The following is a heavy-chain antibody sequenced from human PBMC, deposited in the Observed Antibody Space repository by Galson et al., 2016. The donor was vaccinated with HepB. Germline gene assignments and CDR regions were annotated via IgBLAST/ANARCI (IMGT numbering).Heavy chain of an antibody. CDR1: GGPVSSGGGYF. Sequence: TLSLTCAVSGGPVSSGGGYFWSWIRQPPGQGLEWIGYIYHSGSTHYNPSLKSRLTLSLDRSQNQFSLQLISVTAADTAVYYCARGAVSSGFDPWGQGTLVTVSS. V-gene: IGHV4-30-2*01. J-gene: IGHJ5*02. CDR2: IYHSGST. D-gene: IGHD6-25*01. CDR3: ARGAVSSGFDP.